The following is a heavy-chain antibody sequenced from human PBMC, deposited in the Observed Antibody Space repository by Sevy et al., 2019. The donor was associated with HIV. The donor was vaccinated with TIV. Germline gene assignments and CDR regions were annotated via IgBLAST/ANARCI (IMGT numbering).Heavy chain of an antibody. D-gene: IGHD3-16*01. CDR1: GLTLTTTG. Sequence: GGSLRLSCAASGLTLTTTGMCWVRQAPGTGLEWVAGVTSDGTTYYADSVRDRFTVSRDNSKNTLYLQLNSLRADDTAVFYCAGGDTTMITDLDYWGQGTLVTVSS. V-gene: IGHV3-23*01. CDR3: AGGDTTMITDLDY. CDR2: VTSDGTT. J-gene: IGHJ4*02.